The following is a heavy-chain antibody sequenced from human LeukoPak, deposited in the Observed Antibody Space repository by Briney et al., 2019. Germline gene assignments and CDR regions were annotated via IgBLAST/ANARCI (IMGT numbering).Heavy chain of an antibody. CDR3: XXXXXXXXRXXEEQQLVLCDY. Sequence: EASVKVSCTASGYTFTSYGISWVRQAPGQGLEWMGWISAYNGNTNYAQTLQGRVTITTDTSTSTAYMELRSLRTDDTAVYYSXXXXXXXXRXXEEQQLVLCDYWGQGTLVTVSS. CDR1: GYTFTSYG. D-gene: IGHD6-13*01. CDR2: ISAYNGNT. V-gene: IGHV1-18*01. J-gene: IGHJ4*02.